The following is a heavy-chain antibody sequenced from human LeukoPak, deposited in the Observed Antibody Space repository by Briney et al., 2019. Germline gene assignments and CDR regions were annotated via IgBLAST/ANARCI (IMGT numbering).Heavy chain of an antibody. CDR3: ARDLRGWYDY. J-gene: IGHJ4*02. V-gene: IGHV3-7*04. D-gene: IGHD6-19*01. CDR1: GFTFGSYW. CDR2: IKQDGSEK. Sequence: GGSLRLSCAASGFTFGSYWMTWVRQAPGKGLEWVANIKQDGSEKYYVDSVKGQFTISRDNAKNSLFLQMNSLRAEDTAVYYCARDLRGWYDYWGQGTLVTVSS.